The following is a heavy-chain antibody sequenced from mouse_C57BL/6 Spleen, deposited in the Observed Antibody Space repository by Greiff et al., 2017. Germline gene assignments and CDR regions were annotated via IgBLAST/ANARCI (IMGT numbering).Heavy chain of an antibody. CDR3: ARNGGAN. CDR2: ISDGGSYT. J-gene: IGHJ2*01. CDR1: GFTFSSYA. Sequence: EVTLMESGGGLVKPGGSLKLSCAASGFTFSSYAMSWVRQTPEKRLEWVATISDGGSYTYYPDNVKGRFTISRDNAKNNLYLQMSHLKSEDTAMYYCARNGGANWGQGTTLTVSS. V-gene: IGHV5-4*03.